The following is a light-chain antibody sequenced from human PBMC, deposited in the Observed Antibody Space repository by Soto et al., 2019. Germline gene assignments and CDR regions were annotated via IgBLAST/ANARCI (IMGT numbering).Light chain of an antibody. V-gene: IGLV1-40*01. CDR2: ANN. CDR1: SSNIGAGYD. Sequence: QSVLTQPPSVSGAPGQRVTISCTGSSSNIGAGYDVHWYQQFPGTAPKLLIYANNNRPSRVPDRFSASKSGTSASLAITGLQADDEADYYCRSYATNRTGVFGTGTKLTVL. J-gene: IGLJ1*01. CDR3: RSYATNRTGV.